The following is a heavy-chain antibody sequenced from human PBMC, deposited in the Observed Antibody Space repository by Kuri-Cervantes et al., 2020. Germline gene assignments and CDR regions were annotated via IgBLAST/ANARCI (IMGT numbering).Heavy chain of an antibody. J-gene: IGHJ4*02. D-gene: IGHD3-10*01. CDR2: IYYSGST. Sequence: GSLRLSCTVSGGSISSSSYYWGWIRQPPGKGLEWIGSIYYSGSTYYNPSLKSRVTISVDTSKNQFSLKLSSVTAADTAVYYCARSVRGVIIHFDYWGQGTLVTVSS. V-gene: IGHV4-39*07. CDR3: ARSVRGVIIHFDY. CDR1: GGSISSSSYY.